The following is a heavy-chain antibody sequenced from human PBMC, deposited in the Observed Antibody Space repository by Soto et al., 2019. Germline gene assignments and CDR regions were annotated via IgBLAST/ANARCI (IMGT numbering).Heavy chain of an antibody. CDR1: GFTFSSYA. J-gene: IGHJ4*02. V-gene: IGHV3-23*01. Sequence: XGFLRLSCAASGFTFSSYARSWVRQAPGKGLEWVSAISGSGGSTYYADSVKGRFTISRDNSKNTLYLQMNSLRAEDTAVYYCAKDMGLVTAIAFDYWGQGTLVTVSS. CDR3: AKDMGLVTAIAFDY. CDR2: ISGSGGST. D-gene: IGHD2-21*02.